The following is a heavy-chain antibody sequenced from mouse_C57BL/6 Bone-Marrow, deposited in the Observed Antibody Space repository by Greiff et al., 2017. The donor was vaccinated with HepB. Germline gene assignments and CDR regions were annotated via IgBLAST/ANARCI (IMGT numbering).Heavy chain of an antibody. Sequence: VQLKESGAELVKPGASVKLSCTASGFNIKDYYMHWVKQRTEQGLEWIGRIDPEDGETKYAPKFQGKATITADTSSNTAYLQLSSLTSEDTAVYYCARSHGSSSDYFDYWGQGTTLTVSS. CDR3: ARSHGSSSDYFDY. D-gene: IGHD1-1*01. V-gene: IGHV14-2*01. CDR1: GFNIKDYY. CDR2: IDPEDGET. J-gene: IGHJ2*01.